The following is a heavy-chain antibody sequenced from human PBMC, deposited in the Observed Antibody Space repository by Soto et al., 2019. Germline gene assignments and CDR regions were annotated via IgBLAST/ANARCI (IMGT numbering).Heavy chain of an antibody. D-gene: IGHD6-13*01. CDR1: GFTFSSYA. CDR2: ISGSGGST. Sequence: EVQLLESGGGLVQPGGSLRLSCAASGFTFSSYAMSWVRQAPGKGLEWVSAISGSGGSTYYADSVKGRFTISRDNSKNTLYLQMNSLRAEDTAIYYCAKQYHKQQLVRSLSYGMDVWGQGTTVTVSS. V-gene: IGHV3-23*01. J-gene: IGHJ6*02. CDR3: AKQYHKQQLVRSLSYGMDV.